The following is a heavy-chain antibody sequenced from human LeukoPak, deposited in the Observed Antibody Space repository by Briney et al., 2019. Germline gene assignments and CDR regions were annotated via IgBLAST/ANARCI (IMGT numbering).Heavy chain of an antibody. CDR3: ARMGNYYDSSGYYSYFDY. Sequence: GASVKVSCKASGYTFTCYYMHWVRQAPGQGLEWMGWINPNSGGTNYAQKFQGRVTMTRDTSISTAYMELSRLRSDDTAVYCCARMGNYYDSSGYYSYFDYWGQGTLVTVSS. J-gene: IGHJ4*02. CDR1: GYTFTCYY. V-gene: IGHV1-2*02. CDR2: INPNSGGT. D-gene: IGHD3-22*01.